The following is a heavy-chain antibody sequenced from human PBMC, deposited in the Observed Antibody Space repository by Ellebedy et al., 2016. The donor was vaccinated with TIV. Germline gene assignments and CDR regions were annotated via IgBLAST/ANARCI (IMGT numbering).Heavy chain of an antibody. D-gene: IGHD2-21*02. Sequence: GGSLRLSCAASGFTFSSYGMHWVRQAPGKGLEWVAGLWFDGDNRYYADAVKGRFNISRDNSKNTLYLQLNSLGAEDTAVYYCAREFNDYFFDYWGQGTLVTVSS. V-gene: IGHV3-33*08. CDR3: AREFNDYFFDY. CDR1: GFTFSSYG. J-gene: IGHJ4*02. CDR2: LWFDGDNR.